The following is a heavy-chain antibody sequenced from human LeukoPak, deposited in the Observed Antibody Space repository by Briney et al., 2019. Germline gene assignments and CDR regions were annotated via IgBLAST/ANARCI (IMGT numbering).Heavy chain of an antibody. CDR1: GGSISSSSYY. D-gene: IGHD6-19*01. CDR2: IYYSGST. V-gene: IGHV4-39*01. Sequence: SETLSLICTVSGGSISSSSYYWGWIRQPPGKGLGWIGSIYYSGSTYYNPSLKRRVTISVDTSKNQFSLKPSSVTAADTAVYYCASAYSSGWYPSFDYWGQGTLVTVSS. CDR3: ASAYSSGWYPSFDY. J-gene: IGHJ4*02.